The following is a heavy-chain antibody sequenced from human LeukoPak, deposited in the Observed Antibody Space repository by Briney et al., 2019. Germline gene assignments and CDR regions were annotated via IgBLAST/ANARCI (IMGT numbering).Heavy chain of an antibody. CDR2: INPNSGGT. CDR1: GYTFTGYY. CDR3: ARDFGGVFVHFDY. V-gene: IGHV1-2*02. Sequence: ASVTVSCKASGYTFTGYYMHWLRQAPGPGLEWMGWINPNSGGTNYAQKFQGRVTMTRDTSISTAYMELSRLRSDDTAVYYCARDFGGVFVHFDYWGQGTLVTVSS. D-gene: IGHD3-16*02. J-gene: IGHJ4*02.